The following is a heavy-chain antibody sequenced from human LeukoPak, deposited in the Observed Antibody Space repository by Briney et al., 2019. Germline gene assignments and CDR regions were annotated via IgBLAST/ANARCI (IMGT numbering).Heavy chain of an antibody. CDR2: TNPNSGIT. Sequence: ASVKVSCKASGYTFTGYYMHWVRQAPGQGLEWMGWTNPNSGITNFAQKFQDRVSMTRDTSISTFHMELSRLTSDDTAVYYCARDRLSYFDSSDYWDFDSWGQGTLVTASS. CDR1: GYTFTGYY. CDR3: ARDRLSYFDSSDYWDFDS. V-gene: IGHV1-2*02. J-gene: IGHJ4*02. D-gene: IGHD3-22*01.